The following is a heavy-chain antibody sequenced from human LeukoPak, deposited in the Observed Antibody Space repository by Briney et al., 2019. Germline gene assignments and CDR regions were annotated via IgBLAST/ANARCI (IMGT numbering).Heavy chain of an antibody. CDR2: ISSSGFTT. CDR3: ARSFSGWNWYLDY. D-gene: IGHD6-19*01. Sequence: GGSLRLSRAASGFTFSSYEMNWVRQAPGKGLEWVSYISSSGFTTYYADSVKGRFTISRDNAKNSLYLQMNSLRAEDTAVYYCARSFSGWNWYLDYWGQGTLVTVSS. CDR1: GFTFSSYE. J-gene: IGHJ4*02. V-gene: IGHV3-48*03.